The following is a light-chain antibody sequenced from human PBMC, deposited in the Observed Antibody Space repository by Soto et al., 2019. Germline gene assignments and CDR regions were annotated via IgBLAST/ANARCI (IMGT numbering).Light chain of an antibody. V-gene: IGKV3D-20*02. CDR1: QSVSSSY. CDR3: RQRSNWPPDT. Sequence: EIVLTHSPGTLSLSPGERATLSCRASQSVSSSYLAWYQQKPGQAPRLLIYDASNRATGIPARFSGSGSGTDFTLTISSLEPEDFTIYYCRQRSNWPPDTFGQGTRLEIK. J-gene: IGKJ5*01. CDR2: DAS.